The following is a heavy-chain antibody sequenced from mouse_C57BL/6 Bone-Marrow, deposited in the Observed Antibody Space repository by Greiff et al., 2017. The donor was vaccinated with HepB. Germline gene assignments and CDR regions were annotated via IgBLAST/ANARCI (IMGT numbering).Heavy chain of an antibody. CDR3: ARSITTVVEGFAY. D-gene: IGHD1-1*01. CDR1: GYAFSSSW. Sequence: VQLVESGPELVKPGASVKISCKASGYAFSSSWMNWVKQRPGKGLEWIGRIYPGDGDTNYNGKFKGKATLTADKSSSTAYMQLSSLTSEDSAVYFCARSITTVVEGFAYWGQGTLVTVSA. J-gene: IGHJ3*01. CDR2: IYPGDGDT. V-gene: IGHV1-82*01.